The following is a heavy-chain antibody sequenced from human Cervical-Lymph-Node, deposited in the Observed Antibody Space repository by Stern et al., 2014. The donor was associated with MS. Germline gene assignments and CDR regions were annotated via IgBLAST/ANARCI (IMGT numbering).Heavy chain of an antibody. CDR2: ISSSSRYI. CDR3: ARDGRFTISGVTDYAMDV. CDR1: GFTLDTSS. D-gene: IGHD3-3*01. Sequence: EVQLVESGGGLVKPGGSLRLSCAASGFTLDTSSMNCVRQAPGKGLEWVSSISSSSRYIYYADSVKGRFTISRDNAKSSVFLQMDSLRAEDTAVYYCARDGRFTISGVTDYAMDVWGQGTTVTVSS. V-gene: IGHV3-21*01. J-gene: IGHJ6*02.